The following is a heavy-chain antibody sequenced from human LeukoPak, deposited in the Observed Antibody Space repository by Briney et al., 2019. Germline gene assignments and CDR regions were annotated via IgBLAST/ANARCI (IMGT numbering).Heavy chain of an antibody. V-gene: IGHV4-4*07. CDR1: GGSIRSYY. D-gene: IGHD2-21*02. Sequence: PSETLSLTCTVSGGSIRSYYWSWIRQPAGKGLEWIGRIYTSGSANYNPSLKSRVTMSVDTSKNQLSLRLSSVTAAHTAVYYCARVDGPYCGGDCYAFDIWGQGTMVTVSS. J-gene: IGHJ3*02. CDR2: IYTSGSA. CDR3: ARVDGPYCGGDCYAFDI.